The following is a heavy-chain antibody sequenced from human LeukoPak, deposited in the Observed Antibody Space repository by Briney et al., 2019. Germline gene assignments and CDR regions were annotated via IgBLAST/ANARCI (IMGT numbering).Heavy chain of an antibody. J-gene: IGHJ6*02. CDR3: ARGRYYGSGSYYRSDYYYYYGMDV. Sequence: SETLSLTCAVYGGSFSGYYWSWIRQPPGKGLEWIGEINHSGSTNYNPSLKSRVTISVDTSKNQFSLKLSSVTAADTAVYYCARGRYYGSGSYYRSDYYYYYGMDVWGQGTTVNVSS. V-gene: IGHV4-34*01. D-gene: IGHD3-10*01. CDR1: GGSFSGYY. CDR2: INHSGST.